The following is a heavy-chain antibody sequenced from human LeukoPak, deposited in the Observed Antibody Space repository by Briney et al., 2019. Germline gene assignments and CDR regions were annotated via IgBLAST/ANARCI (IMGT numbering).Heavy chain of an antibody. J-gene: IGHJ4*02. CDR2: INPNSGGT. V-gene: IGHV1-2*02. CDR3: ARVSNYYDSSGYYRD. D-gene: IGHD3-22*01. Sequence: ASVKVSCKASGYTFTGYYMHWVRQAPGQGLEWMGWINPNSGGTNYAQKFQGRVTITRDTSISTAYMELSRLRSDDTAVYYCARVSNYYDSSGYYRDWGQGTLVTVSS. CDR1: GYTFTGYY.